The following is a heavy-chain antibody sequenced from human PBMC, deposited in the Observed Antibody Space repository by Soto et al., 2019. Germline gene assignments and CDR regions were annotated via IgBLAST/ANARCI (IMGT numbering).Heavy chain of an antibody. J-gene: IGHJ4*02. CDR2: IWYDGSNK. CDR1: GFTFSSYG. V-gene: IGHV3-33*01. D-gene: IGHD2-2*01. CDR3: ARDGSRYCSSTSCYHGYAYIDY. Sequence: GWSLRLSCAASGFTFSSYGMHWVRQAPGKGLEWVAVIWYDGSNKYYADSVKGRFTISRDNSKNTLYLQMNSLRAEDTAVYYCARDGSRYCSSTSCYHGYAYIDYWGQGTLVTVS.